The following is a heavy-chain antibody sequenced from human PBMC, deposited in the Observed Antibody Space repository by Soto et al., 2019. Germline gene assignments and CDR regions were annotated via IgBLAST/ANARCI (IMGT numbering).Heavy chain of an antibody. CDR3: ARENCSGGSCYYYYGMDV. V-gene: IGHV3-30-3*01. J-gene: IGHJ6*02. CDR1: GFTFSSYA. Sequence: QVQLVESGGGVVQPGRSLRLSCAASGFTFSSYAMHWVRQAPGKGLEWVAVISYDGSNKYYADSVKGRFTISRDNSKNTLYLQMNSLRAEDTAVYYCARENCSGGSCYYYYGMDVWGQGTTVTVSS. D-gene: IGHD2-15*01. CDR2: ISYDGSNK.